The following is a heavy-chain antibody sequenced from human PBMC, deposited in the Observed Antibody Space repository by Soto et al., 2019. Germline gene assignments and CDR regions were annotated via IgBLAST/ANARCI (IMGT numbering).Heavy chain of an antibody. CDR3: ARSGMTTVTTWFDP. D-gene: IGHD4-17*01. Sequence: QVQLVQSGAEVKKPGSSVKVSCKASGGTFSSYTISWVRQAPGQGLEWMGRIIPILGIANYAQKFQGRVTITADKXXSTAYMELSSLRSEDTAVYYCARSGMTTVTTWFDPWGQGTLVTVSS. CDR2: IIPILGIA. J-gene: IGHJ5*02. V-gene: IGHV1-69*02. CDR1: GGTFSSYT.